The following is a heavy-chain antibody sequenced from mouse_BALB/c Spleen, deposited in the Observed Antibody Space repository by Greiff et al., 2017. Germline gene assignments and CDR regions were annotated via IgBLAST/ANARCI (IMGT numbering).Heavy chain of an antibody. CDR3: ARRGNYGYAMDY. CDR2: ISYSGST. J-gene: IGHJ4*01. Sequence: EVQRVESGPGLVKPSQSLSLTCTVTGYSITSDYAWNWIRQFPGNKLEWMGYISYSGSTSYNPSLKSRISITRDTSKNQFFLQLNSVTTEDTATYYCARRGNYGYAMDYWGQGTSVTVSS. CDR1: GYSITSDYA. V-gene: IGHV3-2*02. D-gene: IGHD2-1*01.